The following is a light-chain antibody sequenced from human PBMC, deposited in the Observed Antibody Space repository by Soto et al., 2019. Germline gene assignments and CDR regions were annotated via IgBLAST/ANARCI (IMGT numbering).Light chain of an antibody. CDR1: QSVSSG. CDR3: QQYNDWPTT. Sequence: EKVMTQSPVTLSVSPGERATLSCRASQSVSSGVAWYQQKPGQAPRLLIYGASTRATGVPARFSGSGSGTDFSLTITSLQSDDFGVYYCQQYNDWPTTFGQGTRVEIK. CDR2: GAS. J-gene: IGKJ1*01. V-gene: IGKV3-15*01.